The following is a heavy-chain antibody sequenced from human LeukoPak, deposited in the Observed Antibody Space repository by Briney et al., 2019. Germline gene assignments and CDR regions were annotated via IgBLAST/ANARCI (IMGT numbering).Heavy chain of an antibody. D-gene: IGHD3-22*01. Sequence: GGSLTLSCAASGFTFSSYAMSWVRQPPGKGLEWVSAISGSGGSTYYADSVKGRFTLSRDNSKNTLYLQMNSLRAEDTAVYYCAKGEGRDYYDSSPRSRLDYWGQGTLVTVSS. CDR2: ISGSGGST. V-gene: IGHV3-23*01. CDR1: GFTFSSYA. CDR3: AKGEGRDYYDSSPRSRLDY. J-gene: IGHJ4*02.